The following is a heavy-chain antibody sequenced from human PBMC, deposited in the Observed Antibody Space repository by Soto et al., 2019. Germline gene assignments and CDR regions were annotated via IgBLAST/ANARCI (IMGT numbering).Heavy chain of an antibody. J-gene: IGHJ6*03. D-gene: IGHD4-17*01. CDR2: ISGSGDGT. V-gene: IGHV3-23*01. CDR3: AKNGDRQTYYYYYMDV. CDR1: GFTFSRYA. Sequence: PGGSLRLSCAASGFTFSRYAMTWVRQAPGKGLEWVSAISGSGDGTYYADSVKGRFTVSRDNSKNTLYLQVNSLRPEDTALYYCAKNGDRQTYYYYYMDVWGKGTTVTVSS.